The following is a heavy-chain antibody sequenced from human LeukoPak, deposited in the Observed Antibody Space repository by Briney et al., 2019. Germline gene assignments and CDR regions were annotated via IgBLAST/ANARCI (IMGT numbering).Heavy chain of an antibody. CDR1: GGSFSGYY. V-gene: IGHV4-34*01. CDR3: ARLIRTNGYSSGWYDRDFDY. Sequence: SETLSLTCAVYGGSFSGYYWSWIRQPPGKGLEWIGEINHSGSTNYNPSLKSRVTISVDTSKNQFSLKLSSATAADTAVYYCARLIRTNGYSSGWYDRDFDYWGQGTLVTVSS. D-gene: IGHD6-19*01. CDR2: INHSGST. J-gene: IGHJ4*02.